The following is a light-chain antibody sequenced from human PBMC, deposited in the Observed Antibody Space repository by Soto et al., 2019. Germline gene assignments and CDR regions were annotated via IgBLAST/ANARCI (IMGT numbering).Light chain of an antibody. CDR3: AAWDGSLNNVL. Sequence: QSALTQPPSASGTLGQRVTISCSGSGSSIGTNTVNWYRQLPGTAPKLLIYGNNQRPSGVPDRFSGSKSGTSASLAISGFQSEDEAEYYCAAWDGSLNNVLFGGGTKVTVL. V-gene: IGLV1-44*01. J-gene: IGLJ2*01. CDR2: GNN. CDR1: GSSIGTNT.